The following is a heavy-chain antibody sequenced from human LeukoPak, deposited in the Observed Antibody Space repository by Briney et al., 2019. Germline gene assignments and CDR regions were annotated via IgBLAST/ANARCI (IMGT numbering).Heavy chain of an antibody. CDR1: GFTFSSYG. J-gene: IGHJ4*02. Sequence: HTGGSLRLSCAASGFTFSSYGMSWVRQAPGKGLEWVSAISGSGGSTYYADSVKGRFTISRDNSKNTLYLQMNSLRAEDTAVYYCAKDGAPPYYDILTGYYTFSYYFDYWGQGTLVTVSS. D-gene: IGHD3-9*01. V-gene: IGHV3-23*01. CDR3: AKDGAPPYYDILTGYYTFSYYFDY. CDR2: ISGSGGST.